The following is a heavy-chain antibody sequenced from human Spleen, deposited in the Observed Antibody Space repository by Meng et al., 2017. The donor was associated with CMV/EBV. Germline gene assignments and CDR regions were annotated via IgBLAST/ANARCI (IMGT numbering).Heavy chain of an antibody. Sequence: GESLKISCAASGFSFSDYYMTWIRQAPGKGLEWISYISSGGNSFYYADSVKGRFTISRDNAKNSLFLQMSSLRAEDTAVYYCARGGLPRPYGLDVWGQGTTVTVSS. CDR3: ARGGLPRPYGLDV. CDR1: GFSFSDYY. V-gene: IGHV3-11*04. J-gene: IGHJ6*02. CDR2: ISSGGNSF.